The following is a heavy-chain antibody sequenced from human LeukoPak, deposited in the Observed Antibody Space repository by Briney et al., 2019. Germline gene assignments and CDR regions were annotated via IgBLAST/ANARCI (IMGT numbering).Heavy chain of an antibody. D-gene: IGHD4-23*01. Sequence: GGSLRLSCAASGFTFSTYSMNWVRPAPGKGLEGVSNISSSIITIFYADSAKGRFTITRDNAKNSLYLQMNSLRAEDTAVYYCAMYYGGNSACDYWGQGTLVTVSS. J-gene: IGHJ4*02. CDR1: GFTFSTYS. V-gene: IGHV3-48*01. CDR2: ISSSIITI. CDR3: AMYYGGNSACDY.